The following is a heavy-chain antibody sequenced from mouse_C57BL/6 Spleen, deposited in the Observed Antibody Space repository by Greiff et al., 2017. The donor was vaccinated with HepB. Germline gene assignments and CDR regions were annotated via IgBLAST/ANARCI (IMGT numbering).Heavy chain of an antibody. CDR2: ISNGGGST. Sequence: DVMLVESGGGLVQPGGSLKLSCAASGFTFSDYYMYWVRQTPEKRLEWVAYISNGGGSTYYPDTVKGRFTISRDNAKNTLYLQMSRLKSEDTAMYYCARGLLPHYYAMDYWGQGTSVTVSS. J-gene: IGHJ4*01. CDR3: ARGLLPHYYAMDY. CDR1: GFTFSDYY. V-gene: IGHV5-12*01. D-gene: IGHD2-3*01.